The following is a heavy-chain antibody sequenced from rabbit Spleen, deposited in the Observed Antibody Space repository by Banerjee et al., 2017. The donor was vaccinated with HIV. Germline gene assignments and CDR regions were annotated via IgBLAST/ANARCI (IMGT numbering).Heavy chain of an antibody. CDR3: ARDAAGREDFNL. D-gene: IGHD4-2*01. V-gene: IGHV1S45*01. CDR2: VYAGSSGTI. J-gene: IGHJ4*01. CDR1: GFSFSSSSW. Sequence: EESGGGLVQPEGSLTLTCTASGFSFSSSSWICWVRQAPGKGLEWIACVYAGSSGTIYYASWAKGRFTISKTSSTTVTLQVPSLTVADTATYFCARDAAGREDFNLWGPGTLVTVS.